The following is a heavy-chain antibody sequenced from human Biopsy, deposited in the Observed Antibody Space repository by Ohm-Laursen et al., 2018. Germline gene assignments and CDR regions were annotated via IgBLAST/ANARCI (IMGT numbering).Heavy chain of an antibody. V-gene: IGHV3-11*01. CDR3: ARDTRWSPYSMDV. CDR1: VFSFSDYH. Sequence: SLRLSCSASVFSFSDYHMRWIRQAPGRGLEWVSYISGGGTIYYGDSMKGRVTISRDNVKNSLYLQMHSLRAEDTAVYYCARDTRWSPYSMDVWGQGTTVTVSS. D-gene: IGHD4-23*01. CDR2: ISGGGTI. J-gene: IGHJ6*02.